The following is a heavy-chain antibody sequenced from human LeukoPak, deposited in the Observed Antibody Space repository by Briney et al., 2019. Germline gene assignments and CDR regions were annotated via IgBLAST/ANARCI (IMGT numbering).Heavy chain of an antibody. J-gene: IGHJ3*02. D-gene: IGHD4-11*01. V-gene: IGHV3-74*01. CDR2: IDGDGSST. Sequence: PGGSLRLSCAASGFPLSYYWMHWVRQAPGKGLVWVSRIDGDGSSTSYADSVKGRFSISRDNAKNTVYLQMDSLRAEDTAVYYRARVGRLQSFDAFDIWGQGTTVTVSS. CDR3: ARVGRLQSFDAFDI. CDR1: GFPLSYYW.